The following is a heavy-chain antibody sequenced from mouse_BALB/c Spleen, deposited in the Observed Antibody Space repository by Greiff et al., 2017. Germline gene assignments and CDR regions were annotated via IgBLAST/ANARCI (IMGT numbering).Heavy chain of an antibody. J-gene: IGHJ4*01. CDR2: ISTYYGDA. CDR3: ARDYSTDYAMDY. V-gene: IGHV1S137*01. D-gene: IGHD2-13*01. Sequence: VQLQQSGAELVRPGVSVKISCKGSGYTFTDYAMHWVKQSHAKSLEWIGVISTYYGDASYNQKFKGKATMTVDKSSSTAYMELARLTSEDSAIYYCARDYSTDYAMDYWGQGTSVTVSS. CDR1: GYTFTDYA.